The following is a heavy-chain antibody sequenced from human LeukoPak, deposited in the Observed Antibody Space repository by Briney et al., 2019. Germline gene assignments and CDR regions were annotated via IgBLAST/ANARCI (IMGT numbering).Heavy chain of an antibody. CDR2: IRYDGSNK. J-gene: IGHJ4*02. V-gene: IGHV3-30*02. CDR1: GFTFSSYG. Sequence: PGGSLRLSCAASGFTFSSYGIHWVRLAPGKGLEWVAFIRYDGSNKYYADSVKGRFTISRDNSKNTLYLQMNSLRAEDTAVYYCAKGPKWVVPAAHLDYWGQGTLVTVSS. D-gene: IGHD2-2*01. CDR3: AKGPKWVVPAAHLDY.